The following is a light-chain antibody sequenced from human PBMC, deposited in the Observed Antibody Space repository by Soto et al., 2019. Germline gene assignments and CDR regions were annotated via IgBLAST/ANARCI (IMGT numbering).Light chain of an antibody. CDR3: QQHSNWPLT. Sequence: IVMTQFPATLSVFPGERATLSCRASQSVRSNLDWYQQKPGQAPRLLIFDASNRATGIPVRFSGSGSGTDFTLTISSLEPEDFTVYYCQQHSNWPLTFGGGTKVDIK. CDR2: DAS. J-gene: IGKJ4*01. CDR1: QSVRSN. V-gene: IGKV3-11*01.